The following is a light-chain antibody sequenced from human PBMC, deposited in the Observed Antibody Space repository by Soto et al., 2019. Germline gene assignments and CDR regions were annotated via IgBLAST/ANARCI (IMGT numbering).Light chain of an antibody. V-gene: IGLV2-23*01. Sequence: QSALTQPASVSGSPGQSITISCTGTSSDVGSYDLVSWYQQHPDKAPKLMIYEVNKRPSGVSNRFSGSKSGNTASLTISGLQPEDEADYYCCSYAGISTVLVGGGTKLTVL. CDR3: CSYAGISTVL. CDR1: SSDVGSYDL. J-gene: IGLJ2*01. CDR2: EVN.